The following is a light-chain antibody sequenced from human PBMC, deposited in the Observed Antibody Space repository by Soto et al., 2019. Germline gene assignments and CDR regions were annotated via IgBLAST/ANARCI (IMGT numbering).Light chain of an antibody. CDR1: QTISSW. V-gene: IGKV1-5*03. CDR3: QQSYSTPKT. CDR2: KAS. J-gene: IGKJ1*01. Sequence: DIQMTQSPSTLSGSVGDRVTITCRASQTISSWLAWYQQKPGKAPKLLIYKASTLKSGVPSRFSDSGSGTEFTLTISSLQPDDFATYYCQQSYSTPKTFGQGTKVDIK.